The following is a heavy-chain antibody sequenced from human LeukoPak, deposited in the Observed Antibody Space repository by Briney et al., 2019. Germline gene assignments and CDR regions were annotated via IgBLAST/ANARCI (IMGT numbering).Heavy chain of an antibody. CDR2: INHSGST. J-gene: IGHJ5*02. V-gene: IGHV4-34*01. CDR1: GGSFSGYY. D-gene: IGHD3-10*01. CDR3: ARGKLLWFGELSRWFDP. Sequence: SSETLSLTCAVYGGSFSGYYWSWIRQPPGKGLEWIGEINHSGSTNYNPSLKSRVTISVDTSKNQFSLKLSSVTAADTAVYYCARGKLLWFGELSRWFDPWGQGTLVTVSS.